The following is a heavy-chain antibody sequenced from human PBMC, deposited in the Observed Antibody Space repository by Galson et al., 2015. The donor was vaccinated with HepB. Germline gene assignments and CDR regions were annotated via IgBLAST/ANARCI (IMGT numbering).Heavy chain of an antibody. CDR3: ASYKEVSHYSGSYQD. D-gene: IGHD1-26*01. Sequence: SVKVSCKASGGTFSSYAISWVRQAPGQGLEWMGGIIPIFGTANYAQKFQGRVTITADESTSTAYMELSSLRSEDTAVYYCASYKEVSHYSGSYQDWGQGTLVTVSS. CDR2: IIPIFGTA. CDR1: GGTFSSYA. J-gene: IGHJ4*02. V-gene: IGHV1-69*13.